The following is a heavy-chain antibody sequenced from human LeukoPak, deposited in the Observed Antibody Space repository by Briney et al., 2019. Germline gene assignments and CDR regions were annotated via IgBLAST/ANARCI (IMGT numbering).Heavy chain of an antibody. V-gene: IGHV4-34*01. J-gene: IGHJ4*02. D-gene: IGHD3-22*01. Sequence: GSLRLSCAASGFTFSSYAMSWVRQAPGKGLEWIGEINHSGSTNYNPSLKSRVTISVDTSKNQFSLKLSSVTAADTAVYYCARGNYYDSSGYSLSLDYWGQGTLVTVSS. CDR2: INHSGST. CDR3: ARGNYYDSSGYSLSLDY. CDR1: GFTFSSYA.